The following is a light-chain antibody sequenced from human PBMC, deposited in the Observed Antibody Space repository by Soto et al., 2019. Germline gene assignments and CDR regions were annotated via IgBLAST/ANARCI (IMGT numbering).Light chain of an antibody. J-gene: IGKJ4*01. Sequence: DIPMTQSPSAMSASVGDRVTITCRASQGISNYLVWFQQKTGKVPKRLIYAASSLQSGVPSRFSVSGSGTEFTLTISSLQPEDFATYYCLQHNSYPLTFGGGTKVEIK. CDR1: QGISNY. V-gene: IGKV1-17*03. CDR2: AAS. CDR3: LQHNSYPLT.